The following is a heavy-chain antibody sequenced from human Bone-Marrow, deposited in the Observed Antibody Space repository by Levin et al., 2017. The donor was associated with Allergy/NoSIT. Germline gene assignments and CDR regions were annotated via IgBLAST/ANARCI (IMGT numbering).Heavy chain of an antibody. CDR3: ARHLMTSREPYPFAM. CDR2: ILYSGTT. Sequence: SQTLSLTCNVSGDSVTSGTYYWSWIRQAPGKGLEWIGYILYSGTTKYNPSLKSRVSMTVDTAKNHFSLKLSSMTAADTAVYYCARHLMTSREPYPFAMWGQGTMVTVSS. J-gene: IGHJ3*02. CDR1: GDSVTSGTYY. V-gene: IGHV4-61*03. D-gene: IGHD1-26*01.